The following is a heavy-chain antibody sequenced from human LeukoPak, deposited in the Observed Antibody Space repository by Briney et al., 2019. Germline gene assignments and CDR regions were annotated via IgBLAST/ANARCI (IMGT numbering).Heavy chain of an antibody. CDR2: IYTSGST. J-gene: IGHJ6*03. V-gene: IGHV4-4*09. CDR3: SRSGPYYYMDV. CDR1: GGSMSSFY. Sequence: SETLSLTCTVSGGSMSSFYWSWIRQPPGKGLEWIGDIYTSGSTNYNPSFRSRVTISVDTSEKKFSLKLTSVTAADTALYYCSRSGPYYYMDVWGKGTTVTVSS.